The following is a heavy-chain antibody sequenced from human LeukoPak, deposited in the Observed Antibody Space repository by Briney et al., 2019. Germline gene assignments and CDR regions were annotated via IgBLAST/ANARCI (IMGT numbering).Heavy chain of an antibody. V-gene: IGHV3-30*02. CDR2: IRYDGSNK. D-gene: IGHD2-2*01. CDR1: GFTFSSYG. J-gene: IGHJ6*03. CDR3: AKVFRSSTSSFMDV. Sequence: GGSLRLSCAASGFTFSSYGMHWVRQAPGKGLEWVAFIRYDGSNKYYADSVKGRFTISRDNSKNTLYLQMNSLRAEDTAVYYCAKVFRSSTSSFMDVWGKGTTVTVSS.